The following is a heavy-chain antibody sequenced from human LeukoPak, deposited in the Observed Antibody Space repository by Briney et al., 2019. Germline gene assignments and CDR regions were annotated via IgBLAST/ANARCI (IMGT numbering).Heavy chain of an antibody. CDR1: GASFSGYY. D-gene: IGHD2-2*01. J-gene: IGHJ4*02. Sequence: PSETLSLTCAVYGASFSGYYWSWIRQPPGKGLEWLGEINHSGSTNYNPSLKSRVTISVDTSKNQFSLKLSSVTAADTAVYYCARKGRYCSSTSCYFDYWGQGTLVTVSS. CDR3: ARKGRYCSSTSCYFDY. CDR2: INHSGST. V-gene: IGHV4-34*01.